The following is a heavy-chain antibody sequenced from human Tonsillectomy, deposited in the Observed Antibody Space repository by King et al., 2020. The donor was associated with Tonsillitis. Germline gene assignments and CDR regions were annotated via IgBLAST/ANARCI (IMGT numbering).Heavy chain of an antibody. J-gene: IGHJ3*02. CDR2: IDPSDSYT. Sequence: VQLVESGAEVKKPGESLRISCKGSGYSFTSYWISWVRQMPGKGLEWMGRIDPSDSYTNYSPSFQGHVTISADKSISTAYLQWSSLKASDTAMYYCARHYHSSTRCSTDDAFDIWGQGTMVTVSS. CDR3: ARHYHSSTRCSTDDAFDI. V-gene: IGHV5-10-1*03. CDR1: GYSFTSYW. D-gene: IGHD2-2*01.